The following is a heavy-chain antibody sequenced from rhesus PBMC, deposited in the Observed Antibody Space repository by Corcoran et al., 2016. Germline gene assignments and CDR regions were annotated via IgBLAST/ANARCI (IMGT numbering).Heavy chain of an antibody. CDR3: ARGGGYGYWYFDL. J-gene: IGHJ2*01. V-gene: IGHV4S2*01. D-gene: IGHD5-36*01. Sequence: QVQLQESGPGLVKPSETLPLTCAVSGASISSNYWSWIRQAPGKGLAWIGRLYGRGGSPDHNPSLRSTVTISIDTSKNQFSLKLSSVTAADTAVYYCARGGGYGYWYFDLWGPGTPITISS. CDR1: GASISSNY. CDR2: LYGRGGSP.